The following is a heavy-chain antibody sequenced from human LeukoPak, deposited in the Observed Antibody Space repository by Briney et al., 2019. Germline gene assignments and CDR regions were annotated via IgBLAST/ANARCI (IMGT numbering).Heavy chain of an antibody. D-gene: IGHD5-18*01. Sequence: GSLRLSCAASGFTVSSNYMSWVRQAPGKGLEWVSVIYSGGSTYYADSVKGRFTISRDNSKNTLYLQMNSLRAEDTAVYYCAKDVDTAMATGGYWGQGTQVTVSS. CDR1: GFTVSSNY. J-gene: IGHJ4*02. CDR2: IYSGGST. V-gene: IGHV3-53*01. CDR3: AKDVDTAMATGGY.